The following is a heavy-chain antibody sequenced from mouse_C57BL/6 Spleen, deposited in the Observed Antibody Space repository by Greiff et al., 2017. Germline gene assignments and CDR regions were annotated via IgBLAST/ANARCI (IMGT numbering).Heavy chain of an antibody. V-gene: IGHV1-55*01. Sequence: QVQLQQSGAELVKPGASVKMSCKASGYTFTSYWLTWVKQRPGQGLEWIGDIYPGSGSTNYNEKFKSKATLTVDTSSSTAYMQLSSLTSEDSAVYYCARYYYGSSYVAYWGQGTLVTVSA. D-gene: IGHD1-1*01. CDR2: IYPGSGST. CDR3: ARYYYGSSYVAY. J-gene: IGHJ3*01. CDR1: GYTFTSYW.